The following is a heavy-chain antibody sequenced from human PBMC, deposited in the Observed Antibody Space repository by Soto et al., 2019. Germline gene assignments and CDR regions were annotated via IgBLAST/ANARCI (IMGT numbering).Heavy chain of an antibody. D-gene: IGHD3-10*01. J-gene: IGHJ6*02. Sequence: ASVKVSCKASGYTFTSYAMHWVRQAPGQRLEWMGWINAGNGNTKYSQKFQGRVTITRDTSASTAYMELSSLRSDDTAVYYCARDLDLWFGEFYPSPDYYYYGMDVWGQGTTVTVSS. CDR3: ARDLDLWFGEFYPSPDYYYYGMDV. CDR2: INAGNGNT. V-gene: IGHV1-3*01. CDR1: GYTFTSYA.